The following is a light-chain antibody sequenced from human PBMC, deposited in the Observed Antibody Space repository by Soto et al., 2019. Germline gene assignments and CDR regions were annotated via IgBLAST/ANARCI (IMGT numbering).Light chain of an antibody. CDR1: QSIDRS. J-gene: IGKJ1*01. Sequence: DIQMTQSPSTLSASVGDTVTITCRASQSIDRSLAWYQHKPGKAPKLLIYKASDLQRGVPSRFSGSGSGTEFTLTISSLQPDDLAPSSCQHFDTTSRTFGQATKMEIK. CDR2: KAS. V-gene: IGKV1-5*03. CDR3: QHFDTTSRT.